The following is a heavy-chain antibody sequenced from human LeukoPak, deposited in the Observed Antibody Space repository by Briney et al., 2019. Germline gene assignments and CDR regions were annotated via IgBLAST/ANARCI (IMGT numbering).Heavy chain of an antibody. J-gene: IGHJ3*02. V-gene: IGHV3-64D*06. D-gene: IGHD1-7*01. Sequence: GGTLRLSCSASGFALSSYAMHWVRQAAGQGLEYFSGISSNGGSTDYADSVKGRFTISRDNSKNTLFLQMSSLRTEDTAVYYCARRTYPNDAFDIWGQGTMVSVSS. CDR2: ISSNGGST. CDR3: ARRTYPNDAFDI. CDR1: GFALSSYA.